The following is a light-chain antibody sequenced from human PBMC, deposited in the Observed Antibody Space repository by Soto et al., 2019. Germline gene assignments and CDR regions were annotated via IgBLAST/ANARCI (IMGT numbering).Light chain of an antibody. Sequence: DIQMTQSPSSLSASVGDRVTITCQASQDISNYLNWYQQKPGKAPKLLIYDASNLETGVPSRFSGSGSGTYFTCSISSLQPEDIATYYCQQYDNLPPFTFGPGTKVDIK. CDR1: QDISNY. CDR2: DAS. J-gene: IGKJ3*01. CDR3: QQYDNLPPFT. V-gene: IGKV1-33*01.